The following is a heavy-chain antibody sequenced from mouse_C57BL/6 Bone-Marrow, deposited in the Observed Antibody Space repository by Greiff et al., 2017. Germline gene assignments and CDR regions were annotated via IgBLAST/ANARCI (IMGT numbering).Heavy chain of an antibody. CDR2: ISSGGDYI. Sequence: EVKLVESGEGLVKPGGSLKLSCAASGFTFSSYAMSWVRQTPEKRLEWVAYISSGGDYIYSAATVKGRFTISRDNARNTLYLQMSSLKSEDTAMYYCTRVGIYYYGRAWFAYWGQGTLVTVSA. CDR3: TRVGIYYYGRAWFAY. V-gene: IGHV5-9-1*02. D-gene: IGHD1-1*01. J-gene: IGHJ3*01. CDR1: GFTFSSYA.